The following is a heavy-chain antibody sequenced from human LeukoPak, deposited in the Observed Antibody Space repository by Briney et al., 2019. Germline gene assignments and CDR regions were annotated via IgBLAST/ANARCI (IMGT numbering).Heavy chain of an antibody. D-gene: IGHD3-10*01. Sequence: GGSLRLSCAASGFTFSSYAMHWVRQAPGKGLEYVSAISSNGGSTYYANSVKGRFTISRDNSKNTLYLQMGSLRAEDMAVYYCARNGRHYYYGSGSYYNSYFDYWGQGTLVTVSS. CDR3: ARNGRHYYYGSGSYYNSYFDY. CDR1: GFTFSSYA. CDR2: ISSNGGST. V-gene: IGHV3-64*01. J-gene: IGHJ4*02.